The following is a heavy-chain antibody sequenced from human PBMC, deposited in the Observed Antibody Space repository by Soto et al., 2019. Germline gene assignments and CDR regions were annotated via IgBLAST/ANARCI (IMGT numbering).Heavy chain of an antibody. V-gene: IGHV1-18*01. CDR1: GYTFTRYG. CDR3: AKNGQPPYYYYGLDV. J-gene: IGHJ6*02. CDR2: ISGYNGDT. Sequence: QGHLVQSGAEVKKPGTSVKVSCKASGYTFTRYGISWVRQAPGQGLEWMGWISGYNGDTNYAQNLQGRVTMTIDTSTGTAYMELSSLTSDDTAVYYCAKNGQPPYYYYGLDVWGQGTTVTVSS. D-gene: IGHD2-8*01.